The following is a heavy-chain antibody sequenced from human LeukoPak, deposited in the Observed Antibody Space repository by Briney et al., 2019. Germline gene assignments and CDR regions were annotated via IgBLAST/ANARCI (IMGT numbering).Heavy chain of an antibody. V-gene: IGHV4-34*01. Sequence: SETLSLTCAVYGGSLSGYYWSWIRQPPGKGLEWIGEINHSGSTNYNPSLKSRVTISVDTSKNQFSLKLSSVTAADTAVYYCARVNCSGGSCYSDYWGQGTLVTVSS. CDR1: GGSLSGYY. D-gene: IGHD2-15*01. CDR2: INHSGST. CDR3: ARVNCSGGSCYSDY. J-gene: IGHJ4*02.